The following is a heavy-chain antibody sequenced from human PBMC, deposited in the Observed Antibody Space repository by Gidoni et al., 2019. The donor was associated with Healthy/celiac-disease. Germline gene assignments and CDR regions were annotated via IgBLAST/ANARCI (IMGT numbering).Heavy chain of an antibody. Sequence: QVQLVESGGGVVQLGRSLRLSCAASGFPFSSYGLHWVRQAPGKGLGWVAVIWYDGSNKYYADSVKGRFTISRDNSKNTLYLQMNSLRAEDTAVYYCARVRAEYYGMDVWGQGTTVTVSS. J-gene: IGHJ6*02. CDR1: GFPFSSYG. V-gene: IGHV3-33*01. CDR3: ARVRAEYYGMDV. CDR2: IWYDGSNK.